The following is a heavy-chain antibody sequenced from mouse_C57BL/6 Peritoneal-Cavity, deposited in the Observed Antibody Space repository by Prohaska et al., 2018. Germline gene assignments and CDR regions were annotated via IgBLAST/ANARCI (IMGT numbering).Heavy chain of an antibody. CDR2: INPSTGGT. J-gene: IGHJ2*01. CDR3: ARFRSNYFDY. Sequence: SCKASGYSFTGYYMNWVKQSPEKSLEWIGEINPSTGGTTYNQKFKAKATLTVDKSSSTAYMQLKSLTSKDSAVYYCARFRSNYFDYWGQGTTLTVFS. CDR1: GYSFTGYY. D-gene: IGHD1-1*01. V-gene: IGHV1-42*01.